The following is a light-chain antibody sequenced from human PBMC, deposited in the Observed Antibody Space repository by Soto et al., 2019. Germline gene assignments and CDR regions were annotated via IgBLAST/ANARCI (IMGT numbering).Light chain of an antibody. CDR1: QSVSSN. Sequence: EIVITQSPATLSVSPGERATLSCRASQSVSSNLAWYQQKPGQAPRLLIYGASTRANGFPARFSGSGSGTEFTLTISSLQSEDFAVYYCQQYNNWPLTFGGGTKV. CDR2: GAS. V-gene: IGKV3-15*01. J-gene: IGKJ4*01. CDR3: QQYNNWPLT.